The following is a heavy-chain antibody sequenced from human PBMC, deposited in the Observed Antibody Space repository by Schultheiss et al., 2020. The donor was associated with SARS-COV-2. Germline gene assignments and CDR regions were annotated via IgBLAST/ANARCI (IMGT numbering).Heavy chain of an antibody. Sequence: SQTLSLTCTVSGGSVSSGSYYWSWIRQPPGKGLEWIGYIYYSGSTYYNPSLKSRVTISVDTSKNQFSLKLSSVTAADTAVYYCASWHYYGSGSYIFAIWGQGTMVTVSS. CDR2: IYYSGST. J-gene: IGHJ3*02. D-gene: IGHD3-10*01. CDR1: GGSVSSGSYY. CDR3: ASWHYYGSGSYIFAI. V-gene: IGHV4-31*03.